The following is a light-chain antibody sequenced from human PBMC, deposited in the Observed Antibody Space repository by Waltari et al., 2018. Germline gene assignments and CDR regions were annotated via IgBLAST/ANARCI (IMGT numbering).Light chain of an antibody. CDR3: QSADNSGTSRV. V-gene: IGLV3-25*03. CDR1: ALPQQY. Sequence: SYELTQPPSVSVSPGQTPRITCFGDALPQQYVYWYQQRPGKAPVLIIYKDTKRTPGIPERFSGSASGTTVTLTISGVLADDEADYYCQSADNSGTSRVFGGGTKLTVL. CDR2: KDT. J-gene: IGLJ3*02.